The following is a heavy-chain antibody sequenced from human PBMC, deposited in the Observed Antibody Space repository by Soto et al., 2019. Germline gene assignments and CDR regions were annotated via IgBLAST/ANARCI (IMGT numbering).Heavy chain of an antibody. D-gene: IGHD3-3*01. V-gene: IGHV1-69*13. Sequence: GASVKVSCKASGGTFSSYAISWVRQAPGQGLEWMGGIIPIFGTANYAQKFQGRVTITADESTSTAYMELSSLRSEDTAVYYCASPEAIFGVVIPYYYYGMDVWGQGTTVTVSS. J-gene: IGHJ6*02. CDR2: IIPIFGTA. CDR3: ASPEAIFGVVIPYYYYGMDV. CDR1: GGTFSSYA.